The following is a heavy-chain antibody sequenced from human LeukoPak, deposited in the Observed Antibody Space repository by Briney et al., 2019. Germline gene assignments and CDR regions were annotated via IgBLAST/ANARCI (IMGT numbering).Heavy chain of an antibody. CDR1: GFTFSSYA. CDR2: ISYDGSNK. Sequence: GGSLRLSCAASGFTFSSYAMHWVRQAPGKGLEWGAVISYDGSNKYYADSVKGRFTISRDNSKNTLYLQMNSLRAEDTTVYYCAKDSKIVGATFRSYHYMDVWGKGTAVTVSS. J-gene: IGHJ6*03. CDR3: AKDSKIVGATFRSYHYMDV. D-gene: IGHD1-26*01. V-gene: IGHV3-30*04.